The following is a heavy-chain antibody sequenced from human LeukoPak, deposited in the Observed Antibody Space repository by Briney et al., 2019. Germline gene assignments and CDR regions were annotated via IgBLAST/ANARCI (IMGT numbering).Heavy chain of an antibody. V-gene: IGHV3-48*01. CDR2: ISSSSSTI. CDR3: ASGGYHRRGPYDWFDP. Sequence: PWGSLRLSCAASGFTFSSYSMNWVRQAPGKGLEWASYISSSSSTIYYADSVKGRFTISRDNAKNSLYLQMNSLRAEDTAVYYCASGGYHRRGPYDWFDPWGQGTLVTVSS. D-gene: IGHD5-18*01. CDR1: GFTFSSYS. J-gene: IGHJ5*02.